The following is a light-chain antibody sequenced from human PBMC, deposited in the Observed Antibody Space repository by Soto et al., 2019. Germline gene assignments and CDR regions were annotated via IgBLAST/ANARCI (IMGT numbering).Light chain of an antibody. CDR2: SNN. CDR3: AAWDDSLNGQVV. CDR1: SSNIGSNT. V-gene: IGLV1-44*01. Sequence: QSVLTQPPSASGTPGQWVTISCSGSSSNIGSNTVNWYQQLPGTAPKLLIYSNNQRPSGVPDRFSGSKSGTSASLVISGLQSEDEADYYCAAWDDSLNGQVVFGGGTKLTVL. J-gene: IGLJ2*01.